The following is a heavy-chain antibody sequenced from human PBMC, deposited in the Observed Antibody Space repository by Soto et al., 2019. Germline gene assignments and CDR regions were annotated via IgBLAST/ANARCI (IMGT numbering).Heavy chain of an antibody. CDR1: GFTFSSYG. CDR2: IWYDGSNK. D-gene: IGHD6-13*01. V-gene: IGHV3-33*01. CDR3: ARELVDSSCWYSRGFGD. Sequence: GGSLRLSCAASGFTFSSYGMHWVRQAPGKGLEWVAVIWYDGSNKYYADSVKGRFTISRDNSKNTLYLQMNSLRAEDRAVYYCARELVDSSCWYSRGFGDWGQGTLVTVSS. J-gene: IGHJ4*02.